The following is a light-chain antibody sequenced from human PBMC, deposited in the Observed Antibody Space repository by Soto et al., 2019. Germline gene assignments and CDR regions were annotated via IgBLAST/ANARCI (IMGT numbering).Light chain of an antibody. CDR3: QQYDNLPPYT. J-gene: IGKJ2*01. Sequence: DIQMTQSPSSLSASVGDRVTITCQASQDISNYLNWYQQKPGKAPKLLIYDASNLATGVPSRFSGSGSGTEFTFTIRSLQPEDIATYYCQQYDNLPPYTFGQGTKLEIK. V-gene: IGKV1-33*01. CDR1: QDISNY. CDR2: DAS.